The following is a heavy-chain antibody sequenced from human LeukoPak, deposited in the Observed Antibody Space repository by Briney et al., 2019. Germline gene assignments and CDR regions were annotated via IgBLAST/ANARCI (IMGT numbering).Heavy chain of an antibody. CDR3: ARDYDILTGYKNGMDV. D-gene: IGHD3-9*01. CDR1: GYTFTGYY. CDR2: INPNSGGT. Sequence: ASVKISCKASGYTFTGYYMHWVRQAPGQGLEWMEWINPNSGGTNYAQRFQGRVTMTRDTSISTAYMELSRLRSDDTAVYYCARDYDILTGYKNGMDVWGQGTTVTVSS. J-gene: IGHJ6*02. V-gene: IGHV1-2*02.